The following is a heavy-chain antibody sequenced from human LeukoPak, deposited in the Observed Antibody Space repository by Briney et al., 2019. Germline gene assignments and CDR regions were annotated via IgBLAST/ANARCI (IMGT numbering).Heavy chain of an antibody. D-gene: IGHD3-22*01. CDR2: IIPILDTP. CDR3: ARDLTSYYYDNNGAFDF. CDR1: GGTFSSYA. J-gene: IGHJ4*02. V-gene: IGHV1-69*04. Sequence: SVKVSCKASGGTFSSYAINWVRQAPGQGLEWMGRIIPILDTPNYAQKFQGRVTITADKSTSTAYMELSSLRSEDTAVYYCARDLTSYYYDNNGAFDFWGQGTLVTASS.